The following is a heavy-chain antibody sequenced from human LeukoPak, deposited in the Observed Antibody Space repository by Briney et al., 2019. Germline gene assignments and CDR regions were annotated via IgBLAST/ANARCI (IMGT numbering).Heavy chain of an antibody. J-gene: IGHJ4*02. CDR3: AKEIPPMVRGAHDY. D-gene: IGHD3-10*01. CDR1: GFTFRDYA. V-gene: IGHV3-23*01. Sequence: GGSLRLSCAASGFTFRDYAMSWVRQAPGKGLEWVSAISGSGGSTYYADSVRGRFTISRDNSKNTLYLQMNSLRAEDTAVYYCAKEIPPMVRGAHDYWGQGTLVTVSS. CDR2: ISGSGGST.